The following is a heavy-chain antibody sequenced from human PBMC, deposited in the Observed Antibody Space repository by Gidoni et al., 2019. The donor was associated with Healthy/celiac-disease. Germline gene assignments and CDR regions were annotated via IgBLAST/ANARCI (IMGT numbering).Heavy chain of an antibody. CDR2: IYYSGST. CDR3: ARLVMGPARGSYYFDY. CDR1: GGSIRSSRYY. Sequence: QLQLQESGPGLVKPSETLSLTCTVSGGSIRSSRYYWGWIRQPPGKGLEWIGSIYYSGSTYYNPSLKSRVTISVDTSKNQFSLKLSSVTAADTAVYYCARLVMGPARGSYYFDYWGQGTLVTVSS. D-gene: IGHD2-2*01. V-gene: IGHV4-39*01. J-gene: IGHJ4*02.